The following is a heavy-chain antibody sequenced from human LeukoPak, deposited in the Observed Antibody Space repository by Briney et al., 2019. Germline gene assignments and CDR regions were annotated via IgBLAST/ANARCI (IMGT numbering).Heavy chain of an antibody. Sequence: KPSETLSLTCAVYGGSFTDYYWSWIRQPPGKGLEWIGEINHRGSTNYNSFLKSRVTISVDRSKNQFSLKLNSVTAADTAVYFCARVPHTTSSIDYWGQGAPVTVSS. V-gene: IGHV4-34*01. CDR2: INHRGST. CDR3: ARVPHTTSSIDY. J-gene: IGHJ4*02. CDR1: GGSFTDYY. D-gene: IGHD6-6*01.